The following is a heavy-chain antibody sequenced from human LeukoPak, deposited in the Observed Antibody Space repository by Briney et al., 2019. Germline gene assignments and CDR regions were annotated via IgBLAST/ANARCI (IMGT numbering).Heavy chain of an antibody. CDR3: TRVDSYYSSDY. CDR2: IRSKAYGGTT. Sequence: PGRSLRLSCTASGFTFGDHAMSWVRQAPGKGLEWVGFIRSKAYGGTTEYAASVKGRFTISRDDSKSIAYLQMNSLKTEDTAVYYCTRVDSYYSSDYWGQGTLVTVSS. CDR1: GFTFGDHA. D-gene: IGHD3-10*01. V-gene: IGHV3-49*04. J-gene: IGHJ4*02.